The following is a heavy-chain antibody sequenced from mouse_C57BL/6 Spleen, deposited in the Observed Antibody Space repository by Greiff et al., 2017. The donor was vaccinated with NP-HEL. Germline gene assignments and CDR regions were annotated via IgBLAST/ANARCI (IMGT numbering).Heavy chain of an antibody. CDR2: INHNYGTT. D-gene: IGHD2-4*01. CDR1: GYSFTDYN. Sequence: VQLQQSGPELVKPGASVKISCKASGYSFTDYNLNWVKQSNGKSLEWIGVINHNYGTTSYNQKFKGKATLTVDTSSSTAYMQLNSLTSEDSAIYYCARGSRLRAMDDWGQGTSVTVSS. J-gene: IGHJ4*01. CDR3: ARGSRLRAMDD. V-gene: IGHV1-39*01.